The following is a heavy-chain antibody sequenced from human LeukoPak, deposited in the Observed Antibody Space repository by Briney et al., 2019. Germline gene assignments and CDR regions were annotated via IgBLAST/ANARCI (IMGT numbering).Heavy chain of an antibody. CDR2: ISGSGGST. Sequence: GGSLRLSCAASGFTFSSYAMSWVRQAPGKGLEWVSAISGSGGSTYYADSVKGRFTISRDNSKNTLHLQMNSLRAEDTAVYYCAKTRFGESGFDYWGQGTLVTVSS. D-gene: IGHD3-10*01. J-gene: IGHJ4*02. CDR3: AKTRFGESGFDY. V-gene: IGHV3-23*01. CDR1: GFTFSSYA.